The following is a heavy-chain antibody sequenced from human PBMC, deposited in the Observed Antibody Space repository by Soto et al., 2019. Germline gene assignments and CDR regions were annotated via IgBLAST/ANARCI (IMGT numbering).Heavy chain of an antibody. CDR2: IYYSGRT. CDR1: GGSISSGTYY. V-gene: IGHV4-31*11. Sequence: SETLSLTCAVPGGSISSGTYYWSWIRQHPGKGLEWIGYIYYSGRTDYNPSLKSRVYMSVDTSKNQFSLELSSVTAADTAVYYCARDMVGAPISYGLDVWGQGTTVTVSS. J-gene: IGHJ6*02. CDR3: ARDMVGAPISYGLDV. D-gene: IGHD1-26*01.